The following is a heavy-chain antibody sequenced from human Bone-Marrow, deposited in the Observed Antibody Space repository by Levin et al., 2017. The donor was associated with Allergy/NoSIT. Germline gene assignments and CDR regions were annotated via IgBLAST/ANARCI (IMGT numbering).Heavy chain of an antibody. CDR2: LNPNSGNT. Sequence: ASVKVSCKATGYSFSRYDINWVRQATGQGPEWMGWLNPNSGNTVLAQKFQGRVTLTRNTSISTAYLELSSLRDDDTALYYCARGLLLYPHAFDIWGQGTVVT. D-gene: IGHD2-2*02. CDR1: GYSFSRYD. V-gene: IGHV1-8*01. CDR3: ARGLLLYPHAFDI. J-gene: IGHJ3*02.